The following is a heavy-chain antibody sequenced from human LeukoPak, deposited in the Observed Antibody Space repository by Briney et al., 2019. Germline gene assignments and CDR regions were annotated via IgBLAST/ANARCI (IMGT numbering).Heavy chain of an antibody. Sequence: PGGSLRLSCAASGFTFSSYSMNWVRQAPGKGLEWVSSISSSSSYIYYADSVKGRFTISRDNAKNSLYLQMNSLRAEDTAVYYCARAGVGATVGSFYWGQGTLVTVSS. CDR2: ISSSSSYI. CDR1: GFTFSSYS. CDR3: ARAGVGATVGSFY. D-gene: IGHD1-26*01. V-gene: IGHV3-21*01. J-gene: IGHJ4*02.